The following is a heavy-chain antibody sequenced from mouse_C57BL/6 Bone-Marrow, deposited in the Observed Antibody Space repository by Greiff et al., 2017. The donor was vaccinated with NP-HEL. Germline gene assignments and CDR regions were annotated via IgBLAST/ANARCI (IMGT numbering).Heavy chain of an antibody. D-gene: IGHD1-1*01. J-gene: IGHJ3*01. CDR2: IDPETGGT. V-gene: IGHV1-15*01. Sequence: VQLQQSGAELVRPGASVTLSCKASGYTFTDYEMHWVKQTPVHGLEWIGAIDPETGGTAYNQKFKGKAILTADKSSSTAYMELRSLTSEDSAVYYCTRSHYYGSSYFWFAYWGQGTLVTVSA. CDR3: TRSHYYGSSYFWFAY. CDR1: GYTFTDYE.